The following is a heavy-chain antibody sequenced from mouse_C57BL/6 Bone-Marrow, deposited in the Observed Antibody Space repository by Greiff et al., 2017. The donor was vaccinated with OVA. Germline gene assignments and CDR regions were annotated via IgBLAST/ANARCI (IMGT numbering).Heavy chain of an antibody. J-gene: IGHJ2*01. Sequence: EVKVEESGGGLVQPGGSMKLSCAASGFTFSDAWMDWVRQSPEKGLEWVAEIRNKANNHATYYAESVKVRFTISRDDSKSSVYLQMNSLRAEDTGIYYCTRHGPDYFDYWGQGTTLTVSS. CDR3: TRHGPDYFDY. D-gene: IGHD1-1*02. CDR2: IRNKANNHAT. CDR1: GFTFSDAW. V-gene: IGHV6-6*01.